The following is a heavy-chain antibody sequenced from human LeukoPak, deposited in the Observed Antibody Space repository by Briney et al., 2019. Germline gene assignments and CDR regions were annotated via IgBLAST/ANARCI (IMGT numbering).Heavy chain of an antibody. CDR3: PRGADILTAVYPRWVEP. Sequence: PSETLSLTCTVSGGSISSYYWSWIRQPPGKGLEYIGYVYYSGSTNYDPSLKTRASISIDTSTHQSSLKLTSVTAADTSVSYSPRGADILTAVYPRWVEPWGQGSLVTVSS. V-gene: IGHV4-59*01. D-gene: IGHD3-9*01. J-gene: IGHJ5*02. CDR1: GGSISSYY. CDR2: VYYSGST.